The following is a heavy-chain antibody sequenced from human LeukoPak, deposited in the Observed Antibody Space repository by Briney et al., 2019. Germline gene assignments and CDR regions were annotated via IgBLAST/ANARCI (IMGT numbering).Heavy chain of an antibody. CDR1: GFTFSNYW. CDR3: ARDGGKDDYGDY. J-gene: IGHJ4*02. V-gene: IGHV3-74*01. Sequence: GGSLRLSCAASGFTFSNYWMHWVRQAPGKGLVWVSRINSDGNSTNYADSVKGRFTISRDNAKNTLYLQMNSLRAEDTAVYYCARDGGKDDYGDYWGQGTLVTVSS. CDR2: INSDGNST. D-gene: IGHD3-3*01.